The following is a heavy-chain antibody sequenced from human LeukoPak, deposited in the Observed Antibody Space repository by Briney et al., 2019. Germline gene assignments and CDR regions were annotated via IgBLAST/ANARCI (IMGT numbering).Heavy chain of an antibody. J-gene: IGHJ4*02. Sequence: SALTLVSPTSTLTLTSTFSGFSLSTDEMGVDWIRQPPGNALESLAVIFLDDDKLYRPSLKSRLTITKDTSKNQVVLTMTNMDPVDTATYYCAHETKNCSGGGCYRHFDYWGQGTLVTVSS. CDR1: GFSLSTDEMG. CDR3: AHETKNCSGGGCYRHFDY. CDR2: IFLDDDK. V-gene: IGHV2-5*02. D-gene: IGHD2-15*01.